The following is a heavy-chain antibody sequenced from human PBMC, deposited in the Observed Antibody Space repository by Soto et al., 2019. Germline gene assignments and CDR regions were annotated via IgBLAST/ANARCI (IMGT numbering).Heavy chain of an antibody. V-gene: IGHV3-23*01. D-gene: IGHD3-10*01. Sequence: GGSLRLSCAASGFTFNTYAMSWVRQAPGKGLEWVSGIGGGDTHYADSVTGRFTISRDDSKSMVSLQMNSLRAEDTAVYYCVKDRMSYNAVWDPFDVWGQGTLVTVSS. CDR1: GFTFNTYA. CDR2: IGGGDT. J-gene: IGHJ3*01. CDR3: VKDRMSYNAVWDPFDV.